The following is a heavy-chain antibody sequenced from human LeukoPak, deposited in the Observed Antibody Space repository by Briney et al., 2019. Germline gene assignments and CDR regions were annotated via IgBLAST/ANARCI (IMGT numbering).Heavy chain of an antibody. CDR1: GYTFTSYG. CDR3: ARDVPDSSTMVRGVIYPDAFDI. V-gene: IGHV1-69*04. J-gene: IGHJ3*02. CDR2: IIPILGIA. D-gene: IGHD3-10*01. Sequence: SVKVSFKASGYTFTSYGISWVRLAPGQGLEWMGRIIPILGIATYEQKFQGRVTIAADKSTSTAYMELSSLRSEDTAVYYCARDVPDSSTMVRGVIYPDAFDIWGQGTMVTVSS.